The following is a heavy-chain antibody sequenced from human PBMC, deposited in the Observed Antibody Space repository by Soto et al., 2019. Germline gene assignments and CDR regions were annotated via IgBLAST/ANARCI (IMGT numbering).Heavy chain of an antibody. D-gene: IGHD6-13*01. CDR1: GFTFDDYA. V-gene: IGHV3-43D*04. J-gene: IGHJ4*02. Sequence: GSLRLSCAASGFTFDDYAMHWVRQAPGKGLEWVSLISWDGGSTYYADSVKGRFTISRDNSKNSLYLQMNSLRAEDTALYYCAKDKKYSSSWYYFDYWGQGTLVTVSS. CDR3: AKDKKYSSSWYYFDY. CDR2: ISWDGGST.